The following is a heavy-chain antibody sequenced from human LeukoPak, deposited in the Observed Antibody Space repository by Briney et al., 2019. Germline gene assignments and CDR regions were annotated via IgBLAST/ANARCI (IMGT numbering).Heavy chain of an antibody. CDR3: ARELYDYVWGSYIDY. CDR1: GGSFSGYY. CDR2: IYYSGST. V-gene: IGHV4-34*01. J-gene: IGHJ4*02. Sequence: SETLSLTCAVYGGSFSGYYWSWIRQPPGKGLEWIGYIYYSGSTYYNPSLKSRLTISLDTSKNQFSLKLSSVTAADTAVYYCARELYDYVWGSYIDYWGQGTLVTVSS. D-gene: IGHD3-16*01.